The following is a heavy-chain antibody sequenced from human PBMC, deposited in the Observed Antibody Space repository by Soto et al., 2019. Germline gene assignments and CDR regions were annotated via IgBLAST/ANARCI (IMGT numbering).Heavy chain of an antibody. CDR3: ASSPPAMVAPNI. CDR2: VYYSGST. D-gene: IGHD5-18*01. CDR1: GGSVSSYS. Sequence: LSLTCTVSGGSVSSYSWTWVRQPPGKGLEWIGYVYYSGSTHYNPSLKSRVTISLDTSKNQFSLKLTSVTAADTAMYFCASSPPAMVAPNIWGQGTLVTVSS. J-gene: IGHJ4*02. V-gene: IGHV4-59*02.